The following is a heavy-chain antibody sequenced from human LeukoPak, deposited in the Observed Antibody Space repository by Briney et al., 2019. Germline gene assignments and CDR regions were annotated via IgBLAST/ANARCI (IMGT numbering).Heavy chain of an antibody. CDR3: ARVYGSGSYYNGYYYYYMDV. V-gene: IGHV4-34*01. CDR2: INHSGST. J-gene: IGHJ6*03. D-gene: IGHD3-10*01. Sequence: PSETLSLTCAVYGGSFSGYYWSWIRQPPGKGLEWIGEINHSGSTYYNPSLKSRVTISVDTSKNQFSLKLSSVTAADTAVYYCARVYGSGSYYNGYYYYYMDVWGKGTTVTISS. CDR1: GGSFSGYY.